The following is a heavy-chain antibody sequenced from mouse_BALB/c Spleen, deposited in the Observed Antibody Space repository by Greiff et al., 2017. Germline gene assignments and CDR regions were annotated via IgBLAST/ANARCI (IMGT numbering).Heavy chain of an antibody. J-gene: IGHJ4*01. V-gene: IGHV3-2*02. CDR1: GYSITSDYA. D-gene: IGHD1-1*01. CDR3: ARENYGAMDY. CDR2: ISYSGST. Sequence: VQLQQSGPGLVKPSQSLSLTCTVTGYSITSDYAWNWIRQFPGNKLEWMGYISYSGSTSYNPSLKSRISITRDTSKNQFFLQLNSVTTEDTATYYCARENYGAMDYWGQGTSVTVSS.